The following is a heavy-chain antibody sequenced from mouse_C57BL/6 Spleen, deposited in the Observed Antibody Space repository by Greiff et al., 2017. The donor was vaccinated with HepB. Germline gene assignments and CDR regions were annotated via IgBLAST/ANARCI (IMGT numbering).Heavy chain of an antibody. CDR1: GFTFSDYG. D-gene: IGHD1-1*01. CDR2: ISSGSSTI. CDR3: AGYGSSYY. Sequence: DVMLVESGGGLVKPGGSLKLSCAASGFTFSDYGMHWVRQAPEKGLEWVAYISSGSSTIYYADTVKGRFTISRDNAKNTLFLQMTSVRSEDTAMYYCAGYGSSYYWGQGTSVTVSS. V-gene: IGHV5-17*01. J-gene: IGHJ4*01.